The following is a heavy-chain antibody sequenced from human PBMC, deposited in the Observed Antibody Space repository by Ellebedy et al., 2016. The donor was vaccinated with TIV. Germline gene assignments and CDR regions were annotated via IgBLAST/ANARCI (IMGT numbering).Heavy chain of an antibody. CDR3: AKEDSSGWWGLDI. CDR1: GFTFSSYA. Sequence: GESLKISXAASGFTFSSYAMSWVRQAPGKGLEWVSTISGSGGSTYYADSVKGRFTISRDNSKNTLYLQMNSLRAEDTAIYYCAKEDSSGWWGLDIWGQGTIVTVSS. D-gene: IGHD6-19*01. J-gene: IGHJ3*02. V-gene: IGHV3-23*01. CDR2: ISGSGGST.